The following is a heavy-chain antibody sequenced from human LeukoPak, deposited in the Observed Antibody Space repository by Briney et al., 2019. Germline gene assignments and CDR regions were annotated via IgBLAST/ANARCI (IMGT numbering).Heavy chain of an antibody. CDR3: AKEDELPAATHHYMDV. V-gene: IGHV3-30*02. J-gene: IGHJ6*03. D-gene: IGHD2-2*01. CDR1: GFTFSSYG. CDR2: IRYDGSIK. Sequence: PGGSLRLSCAASGFTFSSYGMHWVRQAPGKGLEWVAFIRYDGSIKYYADSVKGRFTISRDNSKNTLYLQMNSLRAEDTAVYYCAKEDELPAATHHYMDVWGKGTTVTVSS.